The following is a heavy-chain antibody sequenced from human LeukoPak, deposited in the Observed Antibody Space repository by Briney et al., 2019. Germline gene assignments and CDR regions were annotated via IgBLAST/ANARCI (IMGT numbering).Heavy chain of an antibody. D-gene: IGHD4-23*01. Sequence: GRSLRLSCAASGFTFDDYAMHWVRQAPGKGLEWVSGISWNSGSIGYADSVKGRFTISRDNAKNSLYLQMNSLRAEDTALYYCAKSTTVVSHFVTRGQGTLGTVSS. CDR1: GFTFDDYA. CDR3: AKSTTVVSHFVT. J-gene: IGHJ4*02. V-gene: IGHV3-9*01. CDR2: ISWNSGSI.